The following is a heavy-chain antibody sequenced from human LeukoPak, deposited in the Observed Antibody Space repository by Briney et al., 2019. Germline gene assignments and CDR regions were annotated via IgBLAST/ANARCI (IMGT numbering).Heavy chain of an antibody. J-gene: IGHJ4*02. CDR3: AIYYSDSSAYLFDY. CDR2: IYYSGST. Sequence: KPSETLSLTCTVSGGSISSYYWSWIRQPPGKGLEWIGYIYYSGSTNYNPSLKSRVTISVDTSENQFSLKLSSVTAADTAVYYCAIYYSDSSAYLFDYWGQGTLVTVSS. CDR1: GGSISSYY. V-gene: IGHV4-59*12. D-gene: IGHD3-22*01.